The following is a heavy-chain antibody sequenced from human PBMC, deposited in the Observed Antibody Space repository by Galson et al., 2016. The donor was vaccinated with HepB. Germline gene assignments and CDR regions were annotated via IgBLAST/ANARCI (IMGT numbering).Heavy chain of an antibody. CDR2: VYHTGST. CDR3: ARVTISGIIEGFDP. Sequence: SETLSLTCTVSGGSISPYYWSWIRQTPGLGLQYIGYVYHTGSTHYNPSLKSRVTLSVDTSKNQFSLKLSSVTAADTAIYYCARVTISGIIEGFDPWGQGILVTVSS. D-gene: IGHD3-3*02. J-gene: IGHJ5*02. CDR1: GGSISPYY. V-gene: IGHV4-59*01.